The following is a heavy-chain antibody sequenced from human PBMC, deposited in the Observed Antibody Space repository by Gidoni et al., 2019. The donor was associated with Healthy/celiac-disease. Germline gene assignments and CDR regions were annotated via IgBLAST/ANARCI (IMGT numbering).Heavy chain of an antibody. Sequence: GDYAMSWFRQAPGKGLEWVGFIRSKAYGGTTEYAASVKGRFTISRDDSKSIAYLQMNSLKTEDTAVYYCTRDQSGRGGYQIGFDYWGQGTLVTVSS. J-gene: IGHJ4*02. D-gene: IGHD3-22*01. V-gene: IGHV3-49*03. CDR3: TRDQSGRGGYQIGFDY. CDR1: GDYA. CDR2: IRSKAYGGTT.